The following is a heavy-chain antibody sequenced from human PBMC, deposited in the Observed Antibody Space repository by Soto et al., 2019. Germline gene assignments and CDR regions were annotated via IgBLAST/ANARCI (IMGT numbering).Heavy chain of an antibody. V-gene: IGHV4-31*01. D-gene: IGHD1-26*01. CDR1: GGSISSGGYY. J-gene: IGHJ4*02. Sequence: QVQLQESGPGLVKPSQTLSLTCTVSGGSISSGGYYWSWIRQHPGKGLEWIGYIYYSGSTYYNPFLKGPVNITVETSKNPFSLKLSSVTAADTAVYYCARISGIVRYWGQGTLVTVSS. CDR3: ARISGIVRY. CDR2: IYYSGST.